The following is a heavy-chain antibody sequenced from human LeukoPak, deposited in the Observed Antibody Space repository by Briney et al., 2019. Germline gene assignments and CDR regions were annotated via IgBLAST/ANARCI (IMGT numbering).Heavy chain of an antibody. J-gene: IGHJ4*02. CDR2: IKSKTDGGTT. V-gene: IGHV3-15*01. CDR1: GFTFSDYG. Sequence: PGGSLRLSCAASGFTFSDYGMSWVRQAPGKGLEWVGRIKSKTDGGTTDYAAPVKGRFTISRDDSENTLYLQMNSLKTEDTAVYYCTTSTTITFGGVIVDYWGQGTLVTVSS. CDR3: TTSTTITFGGVIVDY. D-gene: IGHD3-16*02.